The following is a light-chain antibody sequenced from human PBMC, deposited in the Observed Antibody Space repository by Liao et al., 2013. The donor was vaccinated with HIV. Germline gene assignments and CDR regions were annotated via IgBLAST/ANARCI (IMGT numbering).Light chain of an antibody. CDR3: QVWDSKSDDVV. V-gene: IGLV3-1*01. Sequence: SYELTQPPSVSVSPGQTANITCSGGDWVDKRASWYQQRPGQPPVLIIYDHSKRPSGIPERFSGSNSGNTATLTINRVEVGDDADYSCQVWDSKSDDVVFGGGTKLTVL. CDR1: DWVDKR. J-gene: IGLJ2*01. CDR2: DHS.